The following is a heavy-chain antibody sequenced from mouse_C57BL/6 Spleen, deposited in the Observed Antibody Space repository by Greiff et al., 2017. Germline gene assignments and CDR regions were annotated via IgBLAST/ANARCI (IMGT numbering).Heavy chain of an antibody. CDR3: TRGGAYDNLYAMDC. V-gene: IGHV1-5*01. J-gene: IGHJ4*01. CDR2: IYPGDSDT. D-gene: IGHD2-10*02. CDR1: GYTFTSYW. Sequence: EVQLQQSGTVLARPGASVKMSCKTSGYTFTSYWMHWVKQRPGQGLEWIGAIYPGDSDTSYNQKFKGKAKLTAVTSASTAYMELSSLTNEDAAVYYCTRGGAYDNLYAMDCWGEGTAVTVSS.